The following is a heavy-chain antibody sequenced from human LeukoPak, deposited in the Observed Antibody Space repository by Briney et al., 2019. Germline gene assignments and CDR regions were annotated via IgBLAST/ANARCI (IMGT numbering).Heavy chain of an antibody. V-gene: IGHV3-30*02. Sequence: GGSLRLSCAASGFTFSSYGMHWDRQAPGKGLEWVAFIRYDGSNKYYADSVKGRFTISRDNSKNTLYLQMNSLRAEDTAVYYCAKDRGYYYDSSGCIDYWGQGTLVTVSS. D-gene: IGHD3-22*01. CDR2: IRYDGSNK. CDR1: GFTFSSYG. J-gene: IGHJ4*02. CDR3: AKDRGYYYDSSGCIDY.